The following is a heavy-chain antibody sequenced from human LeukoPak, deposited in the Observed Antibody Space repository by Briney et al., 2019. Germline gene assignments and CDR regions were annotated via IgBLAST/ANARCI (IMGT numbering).Heavy chain of an antibody. V-gene: IGHV3-30*18. CDR1: GFTFSSYG. CDR3: AKTLFDYDISNDAFDI. J-gene: IGHJ3*02. Sequence: GGPLRLSCAASGFTFSSYGMHWVRQAPGKGLEWVAVISYDGSNKYYADSVKGRFTISRDNSKNTLYLQMNSLRAEDTAVYYCAKTLFDYDISNDAFDIWGQGTMVTVSS. D-gene: IGHD3-9*01. CDR2: ISYDGSNK.